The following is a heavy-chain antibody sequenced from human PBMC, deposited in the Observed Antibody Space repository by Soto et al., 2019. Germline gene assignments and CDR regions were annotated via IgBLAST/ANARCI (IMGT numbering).Heavy chain of an antibody. Sequence: PGGSLRLSCAASGFTFSSYAMHWVRQAPGKALEYVSAISSNGGSTYYASSVKGRFTISRDNSKNTLYLQMGSLRAEDMAVYYCARGDDFWSGYYAGGVDYWGQGTLVTVSS. J-gene: IGHJ4*02. CDR2: ISSNGGST. CDR1: GFTFSSYA. CDR3: ARGDDFWSGYYAGGVDY. D-gene: IGHD3-3*01. V-gene: IGHV3-64*01.